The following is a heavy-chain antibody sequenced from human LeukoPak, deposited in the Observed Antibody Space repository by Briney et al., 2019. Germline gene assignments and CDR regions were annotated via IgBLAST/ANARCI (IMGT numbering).Heavy chain of an antibody. CDR2: ISSSSSTM. Sequence: GGSLRLSCAASGFNFSISSYSMNWVRQAPGKGLEWVSYISSSSSTMYYADSVKGRFTISRDNAKNSLYLQMNSLRAEDTAVYYCAKGGPYDISTGKIVFDIWGQGTMVSVSS. CDR1: GFNFSISSYS. J-gene: IGHJ3*02. D-gene: IGHD3-9*01. CDR3: AKGGPYDISTGKIVFDI. V-gene: IGHV3-48*01.